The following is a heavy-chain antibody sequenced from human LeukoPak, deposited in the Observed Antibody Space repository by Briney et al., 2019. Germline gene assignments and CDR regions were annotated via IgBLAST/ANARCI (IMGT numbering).Heavy chain of an antibody. CDR3: ARDRQNTAMAVYYFGY. CDR2: ISSSGSTI. CDR1: GFTFSDYY. D-gene: IGHD5-18*01. V-gene: IGHV3-11*01. Sequence: GGSLRLSCAASGFTFSDYYMSWIRQAPGKGLKWVSYISSSGSTIYYADSVKGRFTISRDNAKNSLYLQMNSLRAEDTAVYYCARDRQNTAMAVYYFGYWGQGTLVTVSS. J-gene: IGHJ4*02.